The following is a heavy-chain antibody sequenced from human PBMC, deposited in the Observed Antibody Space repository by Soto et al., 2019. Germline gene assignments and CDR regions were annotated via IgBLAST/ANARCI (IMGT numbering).Heavy chain of an antibody. D-gene: IGHD3-10*01. V-gene: IGHV1-18*01. Sequence: ASVKVSCKASGYTFTNFGISWVRQAPGQGLEWMGWISAYNGNTNYAQKLQGRVTMTTDTSTSTAYMELRSLRSDDTAVYYCARGSITMVRGPRYYYYGMDVWGQGTTVTVSS. CDR2: ISAYNGNT. CDR3: ARGSITMVRGPRYYYYGMDV. J-gene: IGHJ6*02. CDR1: GYTFTNFG.